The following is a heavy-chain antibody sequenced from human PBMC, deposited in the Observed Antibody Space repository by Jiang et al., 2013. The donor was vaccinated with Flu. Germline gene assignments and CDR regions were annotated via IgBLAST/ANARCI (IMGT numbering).Heavy chain of an antibody. V-gene: IGHV3-33*01. D-gene: IGHD6-13*01. Sequence: QLVESGGGVVQPGRSLRLSCAASGFTFSSYGMHWVRQAPGKGLEWVAVIWYDGSNKYYADSVKGRFTISRDNSKNTLYLQMNSLRAEDTAVYYCARGAARLAAAGSLADYWGQGTLVTVSS. CDR3: ARGAARLAAAGSLADY. CDR2: IWYDGSNK. CDR1: GFTFSSYG. J-gene: IGHJ4*02.